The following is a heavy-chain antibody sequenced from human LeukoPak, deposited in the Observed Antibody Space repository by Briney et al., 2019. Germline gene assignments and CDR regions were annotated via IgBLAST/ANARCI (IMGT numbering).Heavy chain of an antibody. J-gene: IGHJ3*02. CDR1: GFSLRSYW. D-gene: IGHD2-2*01. V-gene: IGHV3-7*01. CDR2: IKQDGSEK. Sequence: PGGSLRLSRVASGFSLRSYWMSWVRQAPGKGLEWVANIKQDGSEKFYVDSVKGRFTISRDNAENSLYLQMNSLRVEDTAVYYCARIYCSSTNCDRWNAFDIWGQGTMVTGSS. CDR3: ARIYCSSTNCDRWNAFDI.